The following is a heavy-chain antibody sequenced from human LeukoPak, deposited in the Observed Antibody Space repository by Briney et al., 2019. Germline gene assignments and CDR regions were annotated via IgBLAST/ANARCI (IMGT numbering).Heavy chain of an antibody. J-gene: IGHJ5*02. V-gene: IGHV3-21*01. CDR3: ATGGLYSSSET. CDR2: ISTGTNYK. Sequence: PGECLRLSCVVSGFNFTAYSINWVRQAPGMGLEWVSSISTGTNYKYYADSVKGRFTISRDNAKNSVYLQMNSLRVGETAVYYCATGGLYSSSETWGQGTLVIVSS. D-gene: IGHD6-6*01. CDR1: GFNFTAYS.